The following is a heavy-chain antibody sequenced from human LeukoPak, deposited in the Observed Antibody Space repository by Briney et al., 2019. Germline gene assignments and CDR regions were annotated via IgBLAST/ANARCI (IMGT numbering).Heavy chain of an antibody. V-gene: IGHV3-48*04. D-gene: IGHD6-6*01. CDR2: ISSSSSTI. CDR1: GFTFSSYT. CDR3: ARDITSARPRDFDY. Sequence: PGGSLRLSCAASGFTFSSYTMNWVRQAPGKGLEWVSFISSSSSTIYYADSVKGRFTISRDNAKNSLYLQMNSLRAEDTGVYYCARDITSARPRDFDYWGQGTLVTVSS. J-gene: IGHJ4*02.